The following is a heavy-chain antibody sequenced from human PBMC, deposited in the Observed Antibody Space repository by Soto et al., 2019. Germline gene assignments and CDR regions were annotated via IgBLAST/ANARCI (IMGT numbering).Heavy chain of an antibody. CDR3: AREDCAGNAWYDS. J-gene: IGHJ5*01. Sequence: PSETLSLTCIVSGGSWSSGDYYWSWLRQHTGKGLEWIGCITYSGSTYYNPSLKSRVTISIDTSNNQFSLKLKSVTAADTAVYYYAREDCAGNAWYDSWGQGTLVTVST. CDR1: GGSWSSGDYY. D-gene: IGHD6-13*01. CDR2: ITYSGST. V-gene: IGHV4-31*03.